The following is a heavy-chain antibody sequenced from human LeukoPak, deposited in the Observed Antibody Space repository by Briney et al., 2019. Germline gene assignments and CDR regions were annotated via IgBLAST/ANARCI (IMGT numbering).Heavy chain of an antibody. CDR1: GYSISSGYY. CDR2: IYTSGST. V-gene: IGHV4-61*02. CDR3: ARVVVVTAIIDY. D-gene: IGHD2-21*02. Sequence: PSETLSLTCAVSGYSISSGYYWSWIRQPAGKGLEWIGRIYTSGSTNYNPSLKSRVTISVDTSKNQFSLKLSSVTAADTAVYYCARVVVVTAIIDYWGQGTLVTVSS. J-gene: IGHJ4*02.